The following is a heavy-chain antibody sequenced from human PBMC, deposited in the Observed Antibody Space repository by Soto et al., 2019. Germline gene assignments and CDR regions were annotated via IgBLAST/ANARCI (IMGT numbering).Heavy chain of an antibody. CDR2: ISTYDGNT. CDR1: GYSFTIYG. V-gene: IGHV1-18*01. Sequence: ASVKVSCKASGYSFTIYGITWLRQSPGQGLEWMGWISTYDGNTNYAQNFQGRVSMARDTSTSTAYMELRSLRSDDTAVYYCARDRGRSCIGGICPFDYWGQGTLVTVSS. D-gene: IGHD2-15*01. CDR3: ARDRGRSCIGGICPFDY. J-gene: IGHJ4*02.